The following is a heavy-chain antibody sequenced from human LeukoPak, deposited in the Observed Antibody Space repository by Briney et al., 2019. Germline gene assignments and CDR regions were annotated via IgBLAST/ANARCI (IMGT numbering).Heavy chain of an antibody. CDR3: ARALPGIAAAGGFDY. D-gene: IGHD6-13*01. Sequence: GGSLRLSCAASGFTFSNYWTHWVRQAPGKGLEWVSSISSSSSYIYYADSVKGRFTISRDNAKNSLYLQMNSLRAEDTAVYYCARALPGIAAAGGFDYWGQGTLVTVSS. CDR2: ISSSSSYI. J-gene: IGHJ4*02. CDR1: GFTFSNYW. V-gene: IGHV3-21*01.